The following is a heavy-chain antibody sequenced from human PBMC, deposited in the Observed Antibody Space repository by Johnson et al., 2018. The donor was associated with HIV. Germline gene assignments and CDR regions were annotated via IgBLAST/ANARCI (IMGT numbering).Heavy chain of an antibody. D-gene: IGHD3-22*01. V-gene: IGHV3-30*03. J-gene: IGHJ3*02. CDR3: ASVPRIVVLDGAFDI. Sequence: QVQLVESGGGLVQPGRSLRLSCEASGLSFQDHAGHWVRQAPGKGLEWVAVISYDGSNKYYADSVKGRFTISRDNSKNTLYLQMNSLRAEDTAVYYCASVPRIVVLDGAFDIWGQGTMVTVSS. CDR1: GLSFQDHA. CDR2: ISYDGSNK.